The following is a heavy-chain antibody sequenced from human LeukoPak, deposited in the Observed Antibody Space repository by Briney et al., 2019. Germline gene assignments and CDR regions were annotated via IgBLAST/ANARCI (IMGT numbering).Heavy chain of an antibody. CDR3: ARVVRMATIILLDY. V-gene: IGHV3-21*01. CDR1: GFTFSSYS. D-gene: IGHD5-24*01. Sequence: KPGGSLRLSCAASGFTFSSYSMNWVRQAPGKGLEWVSSISSSSSYIYYADSVKGRFTISRDNAKNSLYLQMNSLRAEDTAVYYCARVVRMATIILLDYWAREPWSPSPQ. J-gene: IGHJ4*02. CDR2: ISSSSSYI.